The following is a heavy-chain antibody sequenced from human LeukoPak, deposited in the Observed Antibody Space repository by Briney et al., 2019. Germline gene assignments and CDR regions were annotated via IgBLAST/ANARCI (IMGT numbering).Heavy chain of an antibody. D-gene: IGHD3-10*01. CDR1: RDTSRRHA. V-gene: IGHV3-30-3*01. CDR2: ISYEGSNE. J-gene: IGHJ4*02. CDR3: ARVGYYSAGPFSYFDY. Sequence: PGGSPRNSCAHSRDTSRRHAIHWVPQAPHKRLQREADISYEGSNEYYAHSVKRRFTLPRDSSVNTLYIQINTLRVEDTAVYYCARVGYYSAGPFSYFDYWGQGTLVTVSS.